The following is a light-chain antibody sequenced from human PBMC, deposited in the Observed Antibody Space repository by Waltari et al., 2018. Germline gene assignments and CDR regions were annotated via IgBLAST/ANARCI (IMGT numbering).Light chain of an antibody. CDR3: HQYYTSPFT. CDR2: WAS. V-gene: IGKV4-1*01. CDR1: QSVLYSSNNKNF. Sequence: DIVMTQSPDSLAVSLGERATTSCKSSQSVLYSSNNKNFSAWYHQKPGHPPKLLIYWASTRESGVPDRFSGSGSGTDFTLTISSLQAEDVAVYSCHQYYTSPFTFGPGTKVDIK. J-gene: IGKJ3*01.